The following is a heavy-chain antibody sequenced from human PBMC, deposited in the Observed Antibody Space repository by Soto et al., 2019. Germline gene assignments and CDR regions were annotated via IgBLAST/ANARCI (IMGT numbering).Heavy chain of an antibody. CDR3: ANETYYYDGNGYTFEK. CDR1: GGSISRSSSY. J-gene: IGHJ4*02. D-gene: IGHD3-22*01. Sequence: QVQLQESGPGLVKPSETLSLTCTVSGGSISRSSSYWSWIRQPAGKGLEWIGRISLTGLMSGGGSTNYNPSLKRRVTMSVDTSKNRLSLNLSSVTAADTAVYYCANETYYYDGNGYTFEKWGQGTLVTVSS. CDR2: ISLTGLMSGGGST. V-gene: IGHV4-61*02.